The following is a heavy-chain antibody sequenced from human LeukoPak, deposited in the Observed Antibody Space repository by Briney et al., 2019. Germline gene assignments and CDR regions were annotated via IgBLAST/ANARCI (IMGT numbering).Heavy chain of an antibody. CDR1: GFTFSSYS. V-gene: IGHV3-21*01. CDR2: ISSSSSYI. Sequence: GGSLRLSCAASGFTFSSYSMNWVRQAPGKGLEWVSSISSSSSYIYYADSVKGRFTISRDNAKNSLYLQMNSLRAEDTAVYYCARVRDDYYDSSGYLDYWGQGTLVTVSS. J-gene: IGHJ4*02. CDR3: ARVRDDYYDSSGYLDY. D-gene: IGHD3-22*01.